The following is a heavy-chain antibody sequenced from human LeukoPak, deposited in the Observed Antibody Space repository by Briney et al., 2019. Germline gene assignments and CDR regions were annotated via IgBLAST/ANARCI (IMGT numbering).Heavy chain of an antibody. CDR2: IRSDGSYK. J-gene: IGHJ4*01. CDR3: VKNLDSAPGFFDY. D-gene: IGHD1-26*01. Sequence: GGSLRLSCAASGFSFGSYAMHWVRQAPDKGLEWVAIIRSDGSYKDYLESVEGRFTISRDNSKSMVYLEMNTLRTEDTAMYYCVKNLDSAPGFFDYWGHGTLVTVSS. CDR1: GFSFGSYA. V-gene: IGHV3-30*02.